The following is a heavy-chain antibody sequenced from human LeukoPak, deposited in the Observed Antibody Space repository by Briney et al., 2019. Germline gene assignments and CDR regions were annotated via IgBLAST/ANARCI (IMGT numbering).Heavy chain of an antibody. CDR2: ISSSGSIK. V-gene: IGHV3-48*04. CDR1: GFTFSSYS. CDR3: ARARYTSGWETLDY. Sequence: GGSLRLSCAASGFTFSSYSMNWVRQAPGKGLEWVSYISSSGSIKHYADSVKGRFTISRDNAKNSLYLQMNSLRAEDTAVYYCARARYTSGWETLDYWGQGTLVTVSS. J-gene: IGHJ4*02. D-gene: IGHD6-19*01.